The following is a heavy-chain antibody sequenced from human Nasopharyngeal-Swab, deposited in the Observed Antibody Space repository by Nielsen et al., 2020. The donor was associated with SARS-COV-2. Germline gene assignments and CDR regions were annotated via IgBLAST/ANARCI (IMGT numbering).Heavy chain of an antibody. D-gene: IGHD3-10*01. CDR3: AREGYYGSGSYAPFDY. J-gene: IGHJ4*02. V-gene: IGHV1-69*13. CDR2: IIPIFGTA. Sequence: SVKVSCKASGGTFSSYAISWVRQAPGQGLEWMGGIIPIFGTANYAQKFQGRVTITADESTSTAYMELSSLRSEDTAVYYCAREGYYGSGSYAPFDYWGQGALVTVSS. CDR1: GGTFSSYA.